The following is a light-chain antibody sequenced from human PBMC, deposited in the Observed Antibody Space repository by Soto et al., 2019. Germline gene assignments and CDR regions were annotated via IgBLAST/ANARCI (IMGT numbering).Light chain of an antibody. CDR3: QKYNSYWT. V-gene: IGKV1-5*03. CDR1: QSISSW. J-gene: IGKJ1*01. CDR2: KAS. Sequence: DIQMTQSPSTLSASVGDRVTITCRASQSISSWLAWYQQKPGKAPKLLIYKASSLESGVPSRFSGSGSGTEFTPTISSLQPDDFTIYYSQKYNSYWTFGQGTKVEIK.